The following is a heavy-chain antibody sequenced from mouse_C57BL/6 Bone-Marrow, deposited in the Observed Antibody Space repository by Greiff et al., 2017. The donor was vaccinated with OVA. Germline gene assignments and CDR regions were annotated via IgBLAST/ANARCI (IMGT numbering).Heavy chain of an antibody. CDR1: GFSLTSYG. J-gene: IGHJ4*01. CDR2: IWSGGST. D-gene: IGHD2-5*01. V-gene: IGHV2-2*01. Sequence: QVQLQQSGPGLVQPSQSLSITCTVSGFSLTSYGVHWVRQSPGKGLEWLGVIWSGGSTDYNAAFISRLSISKDNSKSQVFFKMNSLQADDTAIYYCARKVGSNYPYYAMDYWGQGTSVTVSS. CDR3: ARKVGSNYPYYAMDY.